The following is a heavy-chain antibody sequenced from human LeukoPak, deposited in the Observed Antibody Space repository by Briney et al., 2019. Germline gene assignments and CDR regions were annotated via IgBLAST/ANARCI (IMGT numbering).Heavy chain of an antibody. D-gene: IGHD3-16*02. CDR2: INHSGST. V-gene: IGHV4-34*01. J-gene: IGHJ4*02. Sequence: PSETLSLTCAVYGGSFSGYYWSWIRQPPGKGLEWIGEINHSGSTNYNPSLKSRVTISVDTSKNQFSLKLSSVTAADTAVYYCAGGARIPTYDYVWGSYRLRPYFGYWGQGTLVTVSS. CDR1: GGSFSGYY. CDR3: AGGARIPTYDYVWGSYRLRPYFGY.